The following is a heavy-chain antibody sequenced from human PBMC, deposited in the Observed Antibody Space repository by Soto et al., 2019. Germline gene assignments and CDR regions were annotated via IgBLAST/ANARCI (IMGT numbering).Heavy chain of an antibody. Sequence: QVQLVESGGGVVQPGRSLRLSCAASGFTFSTYGMHWVRQAPGKGPEWVAVMSYDGSNKYYADSVRGRFTISRDNSNNTLYLQMNSLRVEDTAVFYCAKGGGSYYRHPRIDHWGQGTLLTVSS. V-gene: IGHV3-30*18. CDR3: AKGGGSYYRHPRIDH. CDR2: MSYDGSNK. CDR1: GFTFSTYG. J-gene: IGHJ4*02. D-gene: IGHD1-26*01.